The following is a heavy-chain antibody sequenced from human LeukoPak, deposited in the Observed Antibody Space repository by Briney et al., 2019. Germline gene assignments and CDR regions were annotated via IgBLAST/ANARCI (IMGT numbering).Heavy chain of an antibody. D-gene: IGHD4-23*01. J-gene: IGHJ4*02. V-gene: IGHV3-23*01. CDR2: ISGSGGST. CDR3: AKDNSGYPLDY. CDR1: GFTFSSYA. Sequence: GGSLRLSCAASGFTFSSYAMSWVRQAPGKGLEWVSAISGSGGSTYYADSVKGRFAISRDNSKNTLYLQMNSLRAKDTAVYYCAKDNSGYPLDYWGQGTLVTVSS.